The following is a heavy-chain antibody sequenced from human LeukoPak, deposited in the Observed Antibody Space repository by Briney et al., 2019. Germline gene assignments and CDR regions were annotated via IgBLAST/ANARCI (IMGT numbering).Heavy chain of an antibody. Sequence: SETLSLTCTVSGGSISSSDYYWGWIRQPPGKGLEWIGSFDHTGTTYYNPSLKSRVTTSVDTSNNQFSLRLSSVTAADTAVYYCAKVLRVWENSGLFGYWGQGTLVTVSS. V-gene: IGHV4-39*01. CDR2: FDHTGTT. CDR3: AKVLRVWENSGLFGY. J-gene: IGHJ4*02. D-gene: IGHD3-16*01. CDR1: GGSISSSDYY.